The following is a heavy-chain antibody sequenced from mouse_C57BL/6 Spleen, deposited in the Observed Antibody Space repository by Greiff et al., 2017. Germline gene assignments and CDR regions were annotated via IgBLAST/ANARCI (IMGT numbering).Heavy chain of an antibody. D-gene: IGHD2-3*01. J-gene: IGHJ3*01. CDR2: IYPGDGDT. CDR1: GFAFSSSW. Sequence: VQLMQSGPELVKPGASVKISCTASGFAFSSSWMNWVKQRPGKGLEWIGRIYPGDGDTNYNGKFKGKATLTADKTSSTAYLQLSSLTSEDSSVYFCARSGLLRSWFAYWGQGTLVTVSA. V-gene: IGHV1-82*01. CDR3: ARSGLLRSWFAY.